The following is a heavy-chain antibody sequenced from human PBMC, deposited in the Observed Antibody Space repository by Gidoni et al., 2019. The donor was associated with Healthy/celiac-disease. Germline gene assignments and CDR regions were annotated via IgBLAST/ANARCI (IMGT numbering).Heavy chain of an antibody. CDR3: AREQMGRYFDWAYYYYGMDV. V-gene: IGHV3-30*04. CDR2: ISYDGSNK. J-gene: IGHJ6*02. D-gene: IGHD3-9*01. CDR1: GFTYSSHA. Sequence: QVQLAESGGGLVQPGRSLRLPCVASGFTYSSHAMHWVRQAPGKGLEWVAVISYDGSNKYYADSVKGRFTISRDNSKNTLYLQMNSLRAEDTAVYYCAREQMGRYFDWAYYYYGMDVWGQGTTVTVSS.